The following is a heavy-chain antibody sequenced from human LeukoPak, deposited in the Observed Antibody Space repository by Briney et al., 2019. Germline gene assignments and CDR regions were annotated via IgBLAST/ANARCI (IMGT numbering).Heavy chain of an antibody. CDR2: IYYSGST. V-gene: IGHV4-61*01. CDR3: ARSPVAAAGYGDFDY. CDR1: GGSVSSGSYY. J-gene: IGHJ4*02. D-gene: IGHD6-13*01. Sequence: SETLSLTCTVSGGSVSSGSYYWSWIRQPPGKGLEWIGYIYYSGSTNYNPSLKSRVTISVDTSKNQFSPKLSSVTAADTAVYYYARSPVAAAGYGDFDYWGQGTLVTVSS.